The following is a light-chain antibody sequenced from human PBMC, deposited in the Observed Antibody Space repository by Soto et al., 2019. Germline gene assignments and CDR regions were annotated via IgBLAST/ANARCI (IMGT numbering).Light chain of an antibody. CDR1: IGDSGAYNY. J-gene: IGLJ1*01. CDR2: DVS. CDR3: SSYTTSNTRQIV. V-gene: IGLV2-14*03. Sequence: QSLLTQPASVSGSPGQSITISCTGTIGDSGAYNYVSWYQHHPGKAPKLLIYDVSNRPSGVSNRFSGSKSDNTASLTISGLQPEDEADYYCSSYTTSNTRQIVFGTGTKVTVL.